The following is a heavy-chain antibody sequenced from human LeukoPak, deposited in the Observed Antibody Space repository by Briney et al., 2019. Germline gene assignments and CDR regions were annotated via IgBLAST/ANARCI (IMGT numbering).Heavy chain of an antibody. Sequence: KPTETLSLTCTVSGGSISSSSYYWGWIRQPPGKGLEWIGSIYYSGSTYYNPSLKSRATISVDTSKNQFSLKLSSVTAADTAVYYCARGRITMVRGVIITFPPQIDYWGQGTLVTVSS. D-gene: IGHD3-10*01. CDR3: ARGRITMVRGVIITFPPQIDY. CDR2: IYYSGST. J-gene: IGHJ4*02. CDR1: GGSISSSSYY. V-gene: IGHV4-39*07.